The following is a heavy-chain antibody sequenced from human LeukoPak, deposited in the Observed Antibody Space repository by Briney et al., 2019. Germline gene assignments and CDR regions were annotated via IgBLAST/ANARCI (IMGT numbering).Heavy chain of an antibody. V-gene: IGHV3-30-3*01. J-gene: IGHJ4*02. D-gene: IGHD2-15*01. CDR2: ISYDGSDK. CDR3: AREDAGYCSGGSCYPTH. Sequence: TGGSLRLSCAASGFTFSSYAMHWVRQAPGKGLEWVAVISYDGSDKYHADSVKGRFTISRDNSKNTLYLQMNSLRAEDTAVYYCAREDAGYCSGGSCYPTHWGQGTLVTVSS. CDR1: GFTFSSYA.